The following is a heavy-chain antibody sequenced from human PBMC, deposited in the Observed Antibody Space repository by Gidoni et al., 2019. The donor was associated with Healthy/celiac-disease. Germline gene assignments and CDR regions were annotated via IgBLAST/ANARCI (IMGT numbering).Heavy chain of an antibody. Sequence: QVPLVESGGGLVKPGGSLRLSCAASGFTFSDYYMSWIRQAPGKGLEGVSYISSSGSTIYYADSVKGRFTISRDNAKNSLYLQMNSLRAEDTAVYYCARSAAGTLFYYYYGMDVWGQGTTVTVSS. D-gene: IGHD6-13*01. J-gene: IGHJ6*02. CDR3: ARSAAGTLFYYYYGMDV. V-gene: IGHV3-11*01. CDR1: GFTFSDYY. CDR2: ISSSGSTI.